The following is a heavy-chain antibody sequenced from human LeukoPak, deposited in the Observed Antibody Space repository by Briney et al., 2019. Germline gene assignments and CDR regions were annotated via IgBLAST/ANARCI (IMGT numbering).Heavy chain of an antibody. CDR3: ARGLQMSLFDYYDSSGYLDPHFDY. Sequence: SETLSLTCTVSGGFISSYYWSWIRQPPGKGLEWIGYIYYSGSTNYNPSLKSRVTISVDTSKNQFSLKLSSVTAADTAVYYCARGLQMSLFDYYDSSGYLDPHFDYWGQGTLVTVSS. CDR1: GGFISSYY. D-gene: IGHD3-22*01. V-gene: IGHV4-59*01. CDR2: IYYSGST. J-gene: IGHJ4*02.